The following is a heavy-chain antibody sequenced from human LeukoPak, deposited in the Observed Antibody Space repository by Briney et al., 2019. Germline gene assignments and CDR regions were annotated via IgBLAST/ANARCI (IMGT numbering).Heavy chain of an antibody. Sequence: ASVKVSCKASGYTFTSYDINRVRQATGQGLEWMGWMNPNSGNTGYAQKFQGRVTMTRNTSISTAYMELSSLRSEDTAVYYCARDGDYGPFTDYWGQGTLVTVSS. CDR1: GYTFTSYD. J-gene: IGHJ4*02. CDR2: MNPNSGNT. V-gene: IGHV1-8*01. CDR3: ARDGDYGPFTDY. D-gene: IGHD4-17*01.